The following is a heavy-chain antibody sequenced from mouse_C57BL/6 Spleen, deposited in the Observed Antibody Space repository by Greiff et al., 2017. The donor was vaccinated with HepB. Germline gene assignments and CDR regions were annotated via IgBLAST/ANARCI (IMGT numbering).Heavy chain of an antibody. CDR3: ARMGPRTLWYFDV. Sequence: EVKLVESGGGLVKPGGSLKLSCAASGFTFSDYGMHWVRQAPEKGLEWVAYISSGSSTLYYADTVKGRFTISRDNAKNTLFLQMTSLRSEDTAMYYCARMGPRTLWYFDVWGTGTTVTVSS. CDR1: GFTFSDYG. J-gene: IGHJ1*03. V-gene: IGHV5-17*01. CDR2: ISSGSSTL. D-gene: IGHD4-1*01.